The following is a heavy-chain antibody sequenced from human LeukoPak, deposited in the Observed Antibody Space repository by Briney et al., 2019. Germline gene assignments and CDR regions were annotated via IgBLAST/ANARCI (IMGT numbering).Heavy chain of an antibody. CDR2: VSWNSGSI. V-gene: IGHV3-9*01. CDR1: GFTFDDYA. CDR3: AKVLTSGIISPFDY. Sequence: GGSLRLSCAASGFTFDDYAMHWVRQAPGKGLEWVSGVSWNSGSIGYADSVKGRFTISRDNAKNSLYLQMNSLRAEDTAVYYCAKVLTSGIISPFDYWGQGTLVTVSS. D-gene: IGHD2-15*01. J-gene: IGHJ4*02.